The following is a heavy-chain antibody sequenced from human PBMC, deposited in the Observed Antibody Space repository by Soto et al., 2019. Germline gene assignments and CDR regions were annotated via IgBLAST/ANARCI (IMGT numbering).Heavy chain of an antibody. CDR3: VRSSGGAFDI. CDR1: GFIFDRYS. CDR2: ISWNSGDI. J-gene: IGHJ3*02. V-gene: IGHV3-9*01. D-gene: IGHD3-10*01. Sequence: EVQLVESGGGLVQPGRSLRLSCAGSGFIFDRYSMYWVRQAPGKGLEWVSGISWNSGDIDYVDSVKGRFTISRDNANNALYLQMNSLRPRDTALYYCVRSSGGAFDIWGQGTVVTVSS.